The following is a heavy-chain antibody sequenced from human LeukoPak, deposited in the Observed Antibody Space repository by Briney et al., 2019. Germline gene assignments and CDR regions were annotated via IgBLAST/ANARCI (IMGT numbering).Heavy chain of an antibody. CDR2: ISAYNGNT. J-gene: IGHJ5*02. CDR3: ARATGIAAADDP. CDR1: GYTFTSYG. V-gene: IGHV1-18*01. Sequence: ASVKVSCKASGYTFTSYGISWVRQAPEKGLKGMGWISAYNGNTNYAQKLQGRVTMTTDTSTSTAYMELRSLRSDDTAVYYCARATGIAAADDPWGQGTLVTVSS. D-gene: IGHD6-13*01.